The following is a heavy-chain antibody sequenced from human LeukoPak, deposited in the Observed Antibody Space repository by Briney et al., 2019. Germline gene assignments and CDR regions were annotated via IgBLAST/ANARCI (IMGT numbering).Heavy chain of an antibody. CDR2: INPNSGGT. Sequence: LGASVKVSCKASGYTFTGYYMHWVRQAPGQGLEWMGWINPNSGGTNYAQKFQGRVTMTRDTTISTAYMELSRLRSDDTAVYYCARGITIFGVVIIDFDYWGQGTLVTVSS. CDR3: ARGITIFGVVIIDFDY. D-gene: IGHD3-3*01. CDR1: GYTFTGYY. J-gene: IGHJ4*02. V-gene: IGHV1-2*03.